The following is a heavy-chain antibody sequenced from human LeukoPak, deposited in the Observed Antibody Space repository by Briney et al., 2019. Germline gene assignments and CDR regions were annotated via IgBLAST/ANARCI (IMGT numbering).Heavy chain of an antibody. D-gene: IGHD3-9*01. V-gene: IGHV3-30*18. CDR1: GFTFSSYG. J-gene: IGHJ6*02. CDR3: AKEADYDILTGSTLSPFNPGLGMDV. CDR2: ISYDGSNK. Sequence: PGGSLRLSCAASGFTFSSYGMHWVRQAPGKGLEWVAVISYDGSNKYYADSVKGRFTISRDNSKNTLYLQMNSLRAEDTAVYYCAKEADYDILTGSTLSPFNPGLGMDVWGQGTTVTVSS.